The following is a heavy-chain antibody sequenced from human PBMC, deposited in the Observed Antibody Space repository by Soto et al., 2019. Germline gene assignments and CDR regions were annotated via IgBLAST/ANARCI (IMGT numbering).Heavy chain of an antibody. CDR2: ISGSGGNA. J-gene: IGHJ6*02. V-gene: IGHV3-23*01. D-gene: IGHD1-26*01. Sequence: GSRRLSCAASGFTFIRYAMSWVRQVPGKGLEWVSTISGSGGNAYYADSVKGRFSISRDNSKNTLHLQMNSLRADDTAVYYCAKDGASGSYPPYYYYGMDVWCQGT. CDR1: GFTFIRYA. CDR3: AKDGASGSYPPYYYYGMDV.